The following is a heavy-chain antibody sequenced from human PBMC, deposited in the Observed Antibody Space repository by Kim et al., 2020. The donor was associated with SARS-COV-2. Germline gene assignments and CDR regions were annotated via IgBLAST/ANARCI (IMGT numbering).Heavy chain of an antibody. J-gene: IGHJ4*02. V-gene: IGHV3-23*03. Sequence: GGSLRLSCAASGFTFSSYAMSWVRQAPGKGLEWVSVIYSGGSSTYYADSVKGRFTISRDNSKNTLYLQMNSLRAEDTAVYYCASRPDSKGSDYWGQGTLVTVSS. CDR1: GFTFSSYA. CDR2: IYSGGSST. CDR3: ASRPDSKGSDY. D-gene: IGHD2-21*01.